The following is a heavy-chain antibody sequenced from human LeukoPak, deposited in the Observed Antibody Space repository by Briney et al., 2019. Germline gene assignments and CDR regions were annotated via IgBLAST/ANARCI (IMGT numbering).Heavy chain of an antibody. CDR2: ISSSGGST. CDR1: RFTFSSYG. D-gene: IGHD3-16*01. V-gene: IGHV3-64*01. J-gene: IGHJ3*02. CDR3: ARVGDFSVAAFDI. Sequence: GGSLRLSCAASRFTFSSYGMHWVRQAPGKGLEFVSAISSSGGSTYYANSVKGRFTISRDTSKNTLYLQMGSLTTDDMAVYYCARVGDFSVAAFDIWGQGTMVTVSS.